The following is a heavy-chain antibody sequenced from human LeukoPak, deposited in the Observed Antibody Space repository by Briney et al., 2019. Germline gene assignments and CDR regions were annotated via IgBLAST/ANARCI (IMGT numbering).Heavy chain of an antibody. V-gene: IGHV3-23*01. Sequence: GGSLRLSCAASGFTFSSYAMSWVRQAPVKGLEWVSAISGSGGSTYYADSVKGRFTISRDNSKNTLYLQMNSLRAEDTAVYYCAKVGLQLNPELPYYYYYMDVWGKGTTVTVSS. CDR1: GFTFSSYA. CDR2: ISGSGGST. CDR3: AKVGLQLNPELPYYYYYMDV. J-gene: IGHJ6*03. D-gene: IGHD5-24*01.